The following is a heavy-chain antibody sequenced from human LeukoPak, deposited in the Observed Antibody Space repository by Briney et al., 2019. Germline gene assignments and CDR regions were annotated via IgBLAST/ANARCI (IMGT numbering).Heavy chain of an antibody. CDR1: GGSISTYF. D-gene: IGHD3-22*01. Sequence: PSETLSLTCTVSGGSISTYFWSWIRQPPGKGLEWIGYIYYSGSTNYNPSLKSRVTISVDTSKNQFSLKLSSVTAADTAVYYCARPGYYDSSGYYEWVYWGQGTLVTVSS. CDR3: ARPGYYDSSGYYEWVY. CDR2: IYYSGST. J-gene: IGHJ4*02. V-gene: IGHV4-59*08.